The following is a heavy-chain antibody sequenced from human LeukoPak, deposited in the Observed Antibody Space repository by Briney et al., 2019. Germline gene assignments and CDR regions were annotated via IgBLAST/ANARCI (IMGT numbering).Heavy chain of an antibody. CDR3: ARGKSDYGDYYPYFDY. Sequence: SETLSLTCTVSGGSISSYYWSWIRQPPGKGLEWIGYIYYSGSTNYNPSLKSRVTISVDTSKNQFSLKLSSVTAADTAMYYCARGKSDYGDYYPYFDYWGQGTLVTVSS. D-gene: IGHD4-17*01. CDR1: GGSISSYY. CDR2: IYYSGST. V-gene: IGHV4-59*01. J-gene: IGHJ4*02.